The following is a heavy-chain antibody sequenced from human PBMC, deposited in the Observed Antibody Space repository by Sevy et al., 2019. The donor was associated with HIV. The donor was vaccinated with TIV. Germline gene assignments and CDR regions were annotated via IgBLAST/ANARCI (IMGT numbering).Heavy chain of an antibody. CDR2: INWNGGST. CDR3: ARHLQYSSSSPLDY. V-gene: IGHV3-20*01. Sequence: GGSLRLSCAASGFTFDDYGMSWVRQAPGKGLEWVSGINWNGGSTGYADSVKGRFTISRDNAKNSLYLQMNSLRAEDTALYHCARHLQYSSSSPLDYWGQGTLLTVSS. J-gene: IGHJ4*02. D-gene: IGHD6-6*01. CDR1: GFTFDDYG.